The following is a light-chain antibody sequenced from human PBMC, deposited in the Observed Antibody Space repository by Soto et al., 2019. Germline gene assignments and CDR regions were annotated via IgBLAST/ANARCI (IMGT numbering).Light chain of an antibody. V-gene: IGKV1-9*01. CDR2: DAS. CDR1: QGISSY. J-gene: IGKJ3*01. Sequence: IQLTQSPSSLSASVGDRVTITCRASQGISSYLGWYQQKPGKAPNLLIYDASTLHSGVPSRFSGGGSGTDFTLTISSLQPEDVATYYCQQYNNLPLFTFGPGTKVDIK. CDR3: QQYNNLPLFT.